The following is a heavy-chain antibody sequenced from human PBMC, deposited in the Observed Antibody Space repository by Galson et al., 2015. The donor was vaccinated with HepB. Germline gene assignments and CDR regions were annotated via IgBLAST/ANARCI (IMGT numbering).Heavy chain of an antibody. Sequence: LSLTCTVSGGSISSSSYYWGWIRQPPGKGLEWIGSIYYSGTTDYNPSLKSRVTISLDTSKDQFSLSLSSVTAADTAVYYCARSDRSLYSGYLRWGQGPLVTVSP. CDR2: IYYSGTT. D-gene: IGHD5-12*01. J-gene: IGHJ4*02. CDR1: GGSISSSSYY. CDR3: ARSDRSLYSGYLR. V-gene: IGHV4-39*07.